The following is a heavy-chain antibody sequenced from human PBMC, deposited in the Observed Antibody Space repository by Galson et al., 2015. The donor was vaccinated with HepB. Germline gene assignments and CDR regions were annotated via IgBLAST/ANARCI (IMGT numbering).Heavy chain of an antibody. D-gene: IGHD6-19*01. Sequence: SLRLSCAASGFSFSNYGMQWVHQAPGKAVECVAVISNYGSNKYYTHACKGRFTISRDNSKNTLYLQMNSLRAEDTALYYCAKDPYLYSALAGTMTGFDYWGQGTLVTVSS. CDR3: AKDPYLYSALAGTMTGFDY. J-gene: IGHJ4*02. CDR1: GFSFSNYG. V-gene: IGHV3-30*18. CDR2: ISNYGSNK.